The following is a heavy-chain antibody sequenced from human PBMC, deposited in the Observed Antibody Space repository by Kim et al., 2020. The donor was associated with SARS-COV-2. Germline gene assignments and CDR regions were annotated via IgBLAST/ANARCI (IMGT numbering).Heavy chain of an antibody. CDR2: INTNTGNP. J-gene: IGHJ6*02. V-gene: IGHV7-4-1*02. CDR3: ARAGRGYAHSYYYYYGMDV. CDR1: GYTFTSYA. D-gene: IGHD2-2*01. Sequence: ASVKVSCKASGYTFTSYAMNWVRQAPGQGLEWMGWINTNTGNPTYAQGFTGRFVFSLDTSVSTAYLQISSLKAEDTAVYYCARAGRGYAHSYYYYYGMDVWGQGTTVTVSS.